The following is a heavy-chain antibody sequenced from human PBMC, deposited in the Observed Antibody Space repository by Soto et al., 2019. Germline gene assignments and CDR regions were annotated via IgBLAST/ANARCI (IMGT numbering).Heavy chain of an antibody. CDR2: TLYSGRT. V-gene: IGHV4-31*03. Sequence: SSETLSLTCTVSGASMRTGGYYWSWIRQHPGKGLEWIGYTLYSGRTHYNPSLQSRVTMSVDTSKNQFSLNLTSVTAADTAVYLCARDATPFDYWGQGSLVTVSS. CDR1: GASMRTGGYY. CDR3: ARDATPFDY. J-gene: IGHJ4*02.